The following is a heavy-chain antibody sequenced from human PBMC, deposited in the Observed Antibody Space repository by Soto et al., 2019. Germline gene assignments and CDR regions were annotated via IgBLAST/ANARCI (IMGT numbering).Heavy chain of an antibody. Sequence: QVQLVQSGAEVKKPGSSVKVSCKASVGTFSSYTIDWVRQAPGQGLEWMRRIIPIIGIATYAQQFQGRVTIPADNTTSTADMELSSLRSEATAVYYCASIQPYDYGDYCGQGSPVTVSS. CDR1: VGTFSSYT. V-gene: IGHV1-69*02. J-gene: IGHJ4*02. D-gene: IGHD3-16*01. CDR3: ASIQPYDYGDY. CDR2: IIPIIGIA.